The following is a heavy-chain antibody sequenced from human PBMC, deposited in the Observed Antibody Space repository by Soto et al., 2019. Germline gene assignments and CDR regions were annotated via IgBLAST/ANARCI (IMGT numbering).Heavy chain of an antibody. CDR1: GFTFSSYA. D-gene: IGHD3-22*01. CDR3: AKSHRQRIVVVITDYYFDY. CDR2: ISGSGGST. V-gene: IGHV3-23*01. J-gene: IGHJ4*02. Sequence: EVQLLESGGGLVQPGGSLRLSCAASGFTFSSYAMSWVRQAPGKGLEWVSAISGSGGSTYYADSVKGRFTISRDNSKNTLYLQMNSLRAEDTAVYYCAKSHRQRIVVVITDYYFDYWGQGTLVTVSS.